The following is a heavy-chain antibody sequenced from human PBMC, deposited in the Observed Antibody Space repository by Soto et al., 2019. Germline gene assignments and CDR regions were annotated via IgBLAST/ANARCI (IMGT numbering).Heavy chain of an antibody. J-gene: IGHJ6*02. D-gene: IGHD4-17*01. V-gene: IGHV5-51*01. CDR1: GYRFTNYW. CDR3: ARHPDGDYDAMYV. CDR2: IYPGDSDT. Sequence: PGESLKISCKASGYRFTNYWIGWVRQMPGKGLEWMGIIYPGDSDTRYSPSFQGQVTISADKSISTAYLQWSSLKASDTAMYYRARHPDGDYDAMYVWGQGTPVTVSS.